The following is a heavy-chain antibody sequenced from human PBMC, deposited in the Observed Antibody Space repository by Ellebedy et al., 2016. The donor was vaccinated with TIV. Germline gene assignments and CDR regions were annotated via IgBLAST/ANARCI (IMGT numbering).Heavy chain of an antibody. Sequence: PGGSLRLSCAASGFTFSSYDMIWVRQAPGKGLEWVSTISGSGGTTYYADSVKGRFTISRDKSKKTLSLQMNSLRAEDTAMYDCAKDQDCSGGSCYDGLDYWGQGTLVTVSS. J-gene: IGHJ4*02. CDR1: GFTFSSYD. D-gene: IGHD2-15*01. CDR2: ISGSGGTT. CDR3: AKDQDCSGGSCYDGLDY. V-gene: IGHV3-23*01.